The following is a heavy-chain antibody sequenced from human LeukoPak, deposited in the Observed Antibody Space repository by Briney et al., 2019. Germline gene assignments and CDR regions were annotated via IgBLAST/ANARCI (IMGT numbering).Heavy chain of an antibody. CDR2: INSDGSST. CDR1: GFTFSSYW. CDR3: ARDLRDAIVVVTAIPSDAFDI. V-gene: IGHV3-74*01. J-gene: IGHJ3*02. D-gene: IGHD2-21*02. Sequence: GGSLRLSCAASGFTFSSYWMHWVRQAPGKGLVWVSRINSDGSSTSYADSVKGRSTISRDNAKNTLYLQMNSLRAEDTAVYYCARDLRDAIVVVTAIPSDAFDIWGQGTMVTVSS.